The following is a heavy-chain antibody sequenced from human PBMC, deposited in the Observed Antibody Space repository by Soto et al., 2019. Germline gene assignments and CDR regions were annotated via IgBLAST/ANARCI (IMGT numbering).Heavy chain of an antibody. CDR2: LYSGGGT. D-gene: IGHD1-1*01. CDR1: GFNVSTNY. Sequence: GGSLRLSCAASGFNVSTNYMSWVRQAPGKGLEWVSVLYSGGGTDYADSVKGRFTVSRDKSKNTLYLQMNSLRAEDTAVYYCAKDDNAAYPRHWGQGTLVTVSS. J-gene: IGHJ1*01. CDR3: AKDDNAAYPRH. V-gene: IGHV3-66*01.